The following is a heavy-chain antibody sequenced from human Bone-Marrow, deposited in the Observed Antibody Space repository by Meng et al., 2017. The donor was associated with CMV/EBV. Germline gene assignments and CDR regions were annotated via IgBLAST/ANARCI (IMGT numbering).Heavy chain of an antibody. CDR3: ASLAVAGTVGWDWFDP. V-gene: IGHV3-21*01. J-gene: IGHJ5*02. Sequence: GESLKISCAASGFTFSSYSMNWVRQAPGKGLEWVSSISSSSSYIYYADSVKGRFTISRDNAKNSLYLQMNSLRAEDTAVYYCASLAVAGTVGWDWFDPWGQGTLVTVSS. CDR2: ISSSSSYI. D-gene: IGHD6-19*01. CDR1: GFTFSSYS.